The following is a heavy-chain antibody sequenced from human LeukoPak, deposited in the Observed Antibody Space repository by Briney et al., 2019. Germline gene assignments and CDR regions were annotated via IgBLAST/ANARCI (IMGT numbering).Heavy chain of an antibody. D-gene: IGHD6-13*01. Sequence: SETLSLTCTVSGGSISSSSYYWGWIRQPPGKGLEWIGSIYYSGSTYYNPSLKSRVTISVDTSKNQFSLKLSSVTAADTAVYYCARAVRIAAAGTGPFRGEDYYYYYYMDVWGKGTTVTVSS. CDR2: IYYSGST. J-gene: IGHJ6*03. V-gene: IGHV4-39*07. CDR3: ARAVRIAAAGTGPFRGEDYYYYYYMDV. CDR1: GGSISSSSYY.